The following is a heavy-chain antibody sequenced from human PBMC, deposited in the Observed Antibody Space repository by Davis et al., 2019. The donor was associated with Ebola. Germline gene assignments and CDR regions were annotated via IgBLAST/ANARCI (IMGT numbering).Heavy chain of an antibody. V-gene: IGHV4-59*01. Sequence: PSETLSLTCTVSGGSMSGFYWSWIRQPPGKGLEWIGYIYYSGSTNYNPSLKSRVTISIDTSRNQFSLKLSSVTAADTAVYYCARADYYYGMDVWGQGTTVTVSS. CDR3: ARADYYYGMDV. J-gene: IGHJ6*02. CDR1: GGSMSGFY. CDR2: IYYSGST.